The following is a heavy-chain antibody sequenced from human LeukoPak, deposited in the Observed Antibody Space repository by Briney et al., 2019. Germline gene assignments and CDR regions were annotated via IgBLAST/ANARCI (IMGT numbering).Heavy chain of an antibody. J-gene: IGHJ4*02. Sequence: GGSLRLSCAASGFTFSSYWMHWVRQAPGEGLVWVSRIKSDGSTTTYADSVKGRFTISRDNSKNTLSLQMNSLRAEDTAVYYCAKDSALGPTHHFDYWGQGALVTVSS. CDR1: GFTFSSYW. V-gene: IGHV3-74*01. D-gene: IGHD1-26*01. CDR2: IKSDGSTT. CDR3: AKDSALGPTHHFDY.